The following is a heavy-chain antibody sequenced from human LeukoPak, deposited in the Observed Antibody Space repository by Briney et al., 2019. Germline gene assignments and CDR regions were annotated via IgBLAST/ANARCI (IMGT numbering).Heavy chain of an antibody. CDR1: GGSFSDYY. Sequence: PSETLSLTCAVYGGSFSDYYWSWIRQPPGKGLEWIGEINHSGSTKYNPSLKSRVTISVDTSKNHFSLKLSSVTAADTAVYYCARLLTRGEYSSGWYDYWGQGTLVTVSS. D-gene: IGHD6-19*01. CDR2: INHSGST. V-gene: IGHV4-34*01. CDR3: ARLLTRGEYSSGWYDY. J-gene: IGHJ4*02.